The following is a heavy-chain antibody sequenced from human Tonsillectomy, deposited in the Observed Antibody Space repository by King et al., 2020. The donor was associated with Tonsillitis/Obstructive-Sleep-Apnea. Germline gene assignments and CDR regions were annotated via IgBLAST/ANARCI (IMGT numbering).Heavy chain of an antibody. D-gene: IGHD6-13*01. Sequence: MHWVRQAPGKGLEWVTVITFDGDNEDYADSVKGRFTVSRDNAENTLYLQMNSLRLEDTAVYYCARDRPFFSTTCYRHGVDVWGQGTTVTVSS. V-gene: IGHV3-30-3*01. CDR2: ITFDGDNE. CDR3: ARDRPFFSTTCYRHGVDV. J-gene: IGHJ6*02.